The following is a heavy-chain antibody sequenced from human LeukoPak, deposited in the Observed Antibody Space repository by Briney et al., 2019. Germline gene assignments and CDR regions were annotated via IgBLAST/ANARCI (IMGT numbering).Heavy chain of an antibody. CDR2: CHTSGST. V-gene: IGHV4-4*07. CDR3: AREGTYCSRTSCYDSFLDY. D-gene: IGHD2-2*01. Sequence: SETLSLTCTVSGGSISSHYWSWIRQPAGKGLEWIGRCHTSGSTNYNPSLKTRVTMSVDTSKNQFSLRLSSVTAANTAVYYCAREGTYCSRTSCYDSFLDYWGQGTLVTVSS. CDR1: GGSISSHY. J-gene: IGHJ4*02.